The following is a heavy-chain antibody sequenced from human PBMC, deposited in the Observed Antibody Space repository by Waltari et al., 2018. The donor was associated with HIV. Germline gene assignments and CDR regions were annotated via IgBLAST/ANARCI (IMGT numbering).Heavy chain of an antibody. CDR2: INEDGNTI. Sequence: EVQLVESGGGSVQPGGSLRLSCVVCGFSISTYWMHWVRQTPGKGLVWVARINEDGNTIDHAGSVRGRFTISRDSAKHTLFLQMNSLRDEDTAMYYCVKDMFGECDYWGQGALVTVSS. CDR1: GFSISTYW. CDR3: VKDMFGECDY. D-gene: IGHD3-10*02. V-gene: IGHV3-74*01. J-gene: IGHJ4*02.